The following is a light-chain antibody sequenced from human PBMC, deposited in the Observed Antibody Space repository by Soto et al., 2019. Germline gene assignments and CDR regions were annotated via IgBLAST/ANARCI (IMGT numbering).Light chain of an antibody. CDR2: GAS. CDR3: QQYNNWPAWT. Sequence: EIVMTQSPATLSVSPGERATLSCRASQSVSSNLAWYQQKPGQAPRLLIYGASTRATGIPARFSGSGSGTECTLTISSLQSEDVAVYCCQQYNNWPAWTFGQGTKVEIK. J-gene: IGKJ1*01. CDR1: QSVSSN. V-gene: IGKV3-15*01.